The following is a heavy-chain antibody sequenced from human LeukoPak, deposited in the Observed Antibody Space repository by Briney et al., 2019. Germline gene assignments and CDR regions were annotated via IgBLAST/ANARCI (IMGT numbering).Heavy chain of an antibody. D-gene: IGHD1-26*01. V-gene: IGHV3-23*01. CDR1: GFTFSSYA. CDR2: ISGSGGST. J-gene: IGHJ3*02. Sequence: PGGSLRLSCAASGFTFSSYAMSWVRQAPGKGLEWVSAISGSGGSTYYAGSVKGRFTISRDNSKNTLYLQMNSLRAEDTAVYYCAKDMESLIVGATDGAFDIWGQGSMVTVSS. CDR3: AKDMESLIVGATDGAFDI.